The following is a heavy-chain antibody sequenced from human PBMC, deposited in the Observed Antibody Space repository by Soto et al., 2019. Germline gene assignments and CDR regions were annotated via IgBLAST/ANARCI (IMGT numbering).Heavy chain of an antibody. CDR1: GGSISSYY. J-gene: IGHJ2*01. D-gene: IGHD2-2*01. CDR3: ARDSIVAAANWYFHL. CDR2: IYYTGTN. V-gene: IGHV4-59*01. Sequence: QVQLQESGPGLVRPSETLSLTCTVSGGSISSYYWSWIRQPPGKGLEWIGYIYYTGTNNYNPSLKSRVTISVDTSKNQLSLNLRSVTAADTAVYYCARDSIVAAANWYFHLWGRGTLVTVSS.